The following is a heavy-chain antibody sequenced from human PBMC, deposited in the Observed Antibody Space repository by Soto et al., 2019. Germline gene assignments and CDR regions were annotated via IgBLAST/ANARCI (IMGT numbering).Heavy chain of an antibody. V-gene: IGHV5-51*01. J-gene: IGHJ3*02. CDR3: ARGGYGGNSKDSFYI. D-gene: IGHD4-17*01. Sequence: GESLKISCKGSGYTFTTYCIGLVRQMPGKGLEWMGIIYPGDSDTRYSPSLQGQVTISADKSISTAHLQWSSLKDSDTAMYYCARGGYGGNSKDSFYIWGPGTMVTVSS. CDR2: IYPGDSDT. CDR1: GYTFTTYC.